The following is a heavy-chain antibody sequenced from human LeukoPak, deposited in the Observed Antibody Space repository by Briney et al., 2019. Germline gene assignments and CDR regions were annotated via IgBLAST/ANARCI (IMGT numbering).Heavy chain of an antibody. CDR2: ISSSSSTI. CDR3: ARDGIAAAGEFGY. V-gene: IGHV3-48*04. D-gene: IGHD6-13*01. CDR1: GFTFSSYS. Sequence: PGGSLRLSCAASGFTFSSYSMNWVRQAPGKGLEWVSYISSSSSTIYYADSVKGRFTISRDNAKNSLYLQMNSLRAEDTAVYYCARDGIAAAGEFGYWGQGTLVTVSS. J-gene: IGHJ4*02.